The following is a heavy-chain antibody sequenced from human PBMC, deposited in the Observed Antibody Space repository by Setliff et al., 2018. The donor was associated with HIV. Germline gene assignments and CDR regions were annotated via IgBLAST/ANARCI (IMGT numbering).Heavy chain of an antibody. CDR1: GGSFSAYY. D-gene: IGHD1-7*01. V-gene: IGHV4-34*01. CDR3: ARLPGTTSPHVGWFDP. CDR2: INHSGTT. Sequence: SETLSLTCAVFGGSFSAYYWNWIRQTPGKGLEWIGEINHSGTTNYNPSLNSRVTISVDTSKKRFSLTLRSATAADTALYYCARLPGTTSPHVGWFDPWGQGTLVTVSS. J-gene: IGHJ5*02.